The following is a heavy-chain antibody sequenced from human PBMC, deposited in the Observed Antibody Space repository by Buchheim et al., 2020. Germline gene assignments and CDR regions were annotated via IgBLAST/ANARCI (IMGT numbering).Heavy chain of an antibody. Sequence: QVQLVQSGAEVKKPGSSVKVSCKASGGTFTSYTFNWVRQAPGQGLEWMGRIVPTLGIANYGQGFQGRITITADKSTSTAYMELSSLGSEDTAVYYCASEYYDSSGYYYYYYGMDVWGQGTT. CDR1: GGTFTSYT. D-gene: IGHD3-22*01. V-gene: IGHV1-69*04. CDR2: IVPTLGIA. J-gene: IGHJ6*02. CDR3: ASEYYDSSGYYYYYYGMDV.